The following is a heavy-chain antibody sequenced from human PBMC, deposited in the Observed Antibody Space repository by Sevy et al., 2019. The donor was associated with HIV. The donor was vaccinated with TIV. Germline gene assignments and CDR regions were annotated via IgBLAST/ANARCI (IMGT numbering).Heavy chain of an antibody. D-gene: IGHD1-26*01. V-gene: IGHV3-15*01. Sequence: GGSLRLSCAASGFSFSNAWMSWVRQAPGKGLEWVGRIKSKTEGATRDFAAPVKGRLLISRDDSKNTVYLQMNSLNTEDTAVYYCTAGVGASDFDYWGQGTLVTVSS. J-gene: IGHJ4*02. CDR3: TAGVGASDFDY. CDR2: IKSKTEGATR. CDR1: GFSFSNAW.